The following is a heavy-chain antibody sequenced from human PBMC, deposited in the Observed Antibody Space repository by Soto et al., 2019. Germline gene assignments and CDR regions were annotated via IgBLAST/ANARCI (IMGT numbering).Heavy chain of an antibody. CDR2: INAGNGNT. Sequence: ASVKVSCKASGYTFTSYAMQWVRQAPGQRLEWMGWINAGNGNTKYSQKFQGRVTITRDTSASTAYMELSSLRSGDTAVYYCARASLGTYYDFWSGYSNGMDVWGQGTTVTVSS. J-gene: IGHJ6*02. V-gene: IGHV1-3*01. D-gene: IGHD3-3*01. CDR3: ARASLGTYYDFWSGYSNGMDV. CDR1: GYTFTSYA.